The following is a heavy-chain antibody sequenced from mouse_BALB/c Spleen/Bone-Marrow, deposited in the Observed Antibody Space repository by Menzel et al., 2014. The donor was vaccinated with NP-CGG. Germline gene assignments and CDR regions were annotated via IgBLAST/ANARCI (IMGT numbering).Heavy chain of an antibody. CDR3: ARRGYGSSPFDY. CDR2: MSTYSGNT. D-gene: IGHD1-1*01. Sequence: QVQLQQPGPELVRPGVSVKISCKGSGYTFTDYAMHWVKQSHAKSLEWIGVMSTYSGNTNYNQKFKGKATMTVDKSSSTAYMELARLTSEDSAIYYCARRGYGSSPFDYWGQGTTLTVSS. CDR1: GYTFTDYA. J-gene: IGHJ2*01. V-gene: IGHV1-67*01.